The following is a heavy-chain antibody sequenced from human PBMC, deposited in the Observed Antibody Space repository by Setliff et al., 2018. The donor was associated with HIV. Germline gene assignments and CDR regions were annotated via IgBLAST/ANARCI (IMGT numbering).Heavy chain of an antibody. CDR1: GNSFTRHW. V-gene: IGHV5-51*01. Sequence: GESLKISCKGSGNSFTRHWIGWVRQMPGKGLEWMGIIYPADSDTRVSPSFQGQVSISADRSTYAAFLQWTSLKASDTGMYFCARHRVDTSMLVVKSPGAFDLWGQGTLVTVSS. D-gene: IGHD3-22*01. CDR2: IYPADSDT. J-gene: IGHJ3*01. CDR3: ARHRVDTSMLVVKSPGAFDL.